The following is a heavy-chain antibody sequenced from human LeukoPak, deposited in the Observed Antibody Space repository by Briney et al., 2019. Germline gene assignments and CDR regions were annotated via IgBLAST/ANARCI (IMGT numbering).Heavy chain of an antibody. Sequence: GASVKVSCKASGYSFTNYDINWVRQAAGQGLEWMGWVNPNNGDAGFSQKFQGRVTLTSNTSLTTAYMELTSLTSEDTAVYYCARGLGTYWGKDFLNWFDPWGQGTLVTVSP. CDR2: VNPNNGDA. CDR1: GYSFTNYD. J-gene: IGHJ5*02. D-gene: IGHD7-27*01. V-gene: IGHV1-8*02. CDR3: ARGLGTYWGKDFLNWFDP.